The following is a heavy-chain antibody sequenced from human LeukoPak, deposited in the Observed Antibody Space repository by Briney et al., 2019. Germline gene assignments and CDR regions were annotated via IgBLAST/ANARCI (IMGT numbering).Heavy chain of an antibody. CDR1: GFTFSTYA. J-gene: IGHJ4*02. V-gene: IGHV3-23*01. Sequence: GGSLRLSCAASGFTFSTYAMSWVRQAPGKGLEWVSAISGSGVSTYYADSVKGRFTIYRDNSKNTLYLQMNSLRAEDTAVYYCAKDLSGISSTGRTFDYWGQGTLVTVSS. D-gene: IGHD1-1*01. CDR2: ISGSGVST. CDR3: AKDLSGISSTGRTFDY.